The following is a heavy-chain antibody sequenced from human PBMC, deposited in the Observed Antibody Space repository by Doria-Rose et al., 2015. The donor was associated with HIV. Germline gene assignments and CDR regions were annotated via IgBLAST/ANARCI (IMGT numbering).Heavy chain of an antibody. CDR2: IFSDDEI. CDR3: ARIKSSRWYHKYYFDF. V-gene: IGHV2-26*01. D-gene: IGHD6-13*01. Sequence: SGPVLVKPTETLTLTCTVSGVSLSSPGMGVSWIRQPPGKALEWLANIFSDDEISSKTSLKSRLTISMDTSKSQVVLTMTDMDPVDTATYYCARIKSSRWYHKYYFDFWGQGTLVIVSA. CDR1: GVSLSSPGMG. J-gene: IGHJ4*02.